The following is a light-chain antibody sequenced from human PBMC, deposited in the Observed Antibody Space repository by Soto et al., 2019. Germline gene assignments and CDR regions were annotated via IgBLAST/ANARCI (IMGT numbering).Light chain of an antibody. J-gene: IGLJ1*01. Sequence: QSALTQPPSASGSPGQSVTISCTGTSSDVGGYNYVSWYQQHPGKAPKLMIFEVSKRPSGVPDRFSGSKSGNTASLTVSGLQADDEADYYCSSYAGSNNHVFATGTKVTVL. CDR1: SSDVGGYNY. V-gene: IGLV2-8*01. CDR3: SSYAGSNNHV. CDR2: EVS.